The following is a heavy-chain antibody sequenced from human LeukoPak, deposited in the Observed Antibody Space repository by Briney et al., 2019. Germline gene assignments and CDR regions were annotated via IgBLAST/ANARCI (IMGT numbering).Heavy chain of an antibody. J-gene: IGHJ4*02. CDR3: ARDIRVVGATHYLDQ. CDR1: GGSITSYY. D-gene: IGHD1-26*01. Sequence: SETLSLTCTVSGGSITSYYWSWVRQPPGKGLEWIGYMHYSGGATSYPALKSRVAMSIDASKNQFSLKLSSVTAADTAVYYCARDIRVVGATHYLDQWGQGTLVTASS. CDR2: MHYSGGA. V-gene: IGHV4-59*01.